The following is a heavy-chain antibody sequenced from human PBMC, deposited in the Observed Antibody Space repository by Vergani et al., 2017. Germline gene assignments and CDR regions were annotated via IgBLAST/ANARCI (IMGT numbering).Heavy chain of an antibody. J-gene: IGHJ6*02. Sequence: EVQLVESGGGLVQPGGSLRLSCAASGFTFSSYAMSWVRQAPGKGLEWVSAISGSGGSTYYADSVKGRFTISRDNSKNTLYLQMNSLRAEDTAVYYCAKGPHCSSTSCYKFYYYGMDVWGQGTTVTVSS. CDR3: AKGPHCSSTSCYKFYYYGMDV. V-gene: IGHV3-23*04. CDR1: GFTFSSYA. CDR2: ISGSGGST. D-gene: IGHD2-2*02.